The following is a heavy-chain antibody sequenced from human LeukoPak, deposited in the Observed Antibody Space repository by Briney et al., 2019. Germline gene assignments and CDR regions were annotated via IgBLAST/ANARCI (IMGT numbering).Heavy chain of an antibody. CDR1: GFTFSNYV. D-gene: IGHD3-9*01. V-gene: IGHV3-23*01. Sequence: GGSLRLSCAASGFTFSNYVMSWVRQAPGKGLEWVSAISGSGGSTYYADSVKGRFTISRDNSKNTLYLQMNSLRAEDTAVYYCAKDGGYDILTGYYPHYYYYGMDVWGQGTTVTVSS. CDR2: ISGSGGST. J-gene: IGHJ6*02. CDR3: AKDGGYDILTGYYPHYYYYGMDV.